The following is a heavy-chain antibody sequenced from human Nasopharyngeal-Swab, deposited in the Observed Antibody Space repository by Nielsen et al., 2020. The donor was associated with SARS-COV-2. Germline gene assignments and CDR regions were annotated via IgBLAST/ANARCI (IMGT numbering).Heavy chain of an antibody. D-gene: IGHD6-19*01. CDR2: ISWSSGSI. Sequence: SLKISCAASGFTFDDYAMHWVRQAPGKGLEWVSGISWSSGSIGYADSVKGRFTISRDNAKNSLYLQMNSLRAEDTALYYCAKDIGYSSGFPDYWGQGTLVTVSS. CDR1: GFTFDDYA. V-gene: IGHV3-9*01. J-gene: IGHJ4*02. CDR3: AKDIGYSSGFPDY.